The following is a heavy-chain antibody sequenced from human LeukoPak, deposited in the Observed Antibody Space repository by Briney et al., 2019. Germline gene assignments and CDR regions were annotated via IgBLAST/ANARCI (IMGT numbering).Heavy chain of an antibody. Sequence: SETLSLTCTVSGGSISNYYWGSIRQPPGKGLEWIGSIYHSGSTYYNPSLKSRVTISVDTSKNQFSLKLSSVTAADTAVYYCVGSSGWADWYFDLWGRGTLVTVSS. CDR2: IYHSGST. J-gene: IGHJ2*01. CDR1: GGSISNYY. CDR3: VGSSGWADWYFDL. D-gene: IGHD6-19*01. V-gene: IGHV4-38-2*02.